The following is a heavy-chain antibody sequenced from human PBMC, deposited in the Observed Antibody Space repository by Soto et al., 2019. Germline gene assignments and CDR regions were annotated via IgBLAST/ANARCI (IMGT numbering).Heavy chain of an antibody. CDR1: GGTFSSYT. CDR3: VLSPIATNWFDP. CDR2: IIPILGIA. Sequence: GASVKVSCKASGGTFSSYTISWVRQAPGQGLEWMGRIIPILGIANYAQKFQGRVTITADKSTSTAYMELSSLRSEDTAVYYCVLSPIATNWFDPWGQGTLVTVSS. D-gene: IGHD1-26*01. J-gene: IGHJ5*02. V-gene: IGHV1-69*02.